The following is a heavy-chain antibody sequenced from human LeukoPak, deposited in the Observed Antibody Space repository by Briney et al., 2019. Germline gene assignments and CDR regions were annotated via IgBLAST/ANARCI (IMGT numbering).Heavy chain of an antibody. D-gene: IGHD3-16*01. Sequence: SETLSLTCTVSGYSISSGYHWGWIRQAPGKGLEWLGSIYQSGSAYYNPALKSRVALSVDTSKNQVSVKLSSVTAADTAVYYCVRAEINDYMKYWGQGILVTVSS. J-gene: IGHJ4*02. V-gene: IGHV4-38-2*02. CDR1: GYSISSGYH. CDR2: IYQSGSA. CDR3: VRAEINDYMKY.